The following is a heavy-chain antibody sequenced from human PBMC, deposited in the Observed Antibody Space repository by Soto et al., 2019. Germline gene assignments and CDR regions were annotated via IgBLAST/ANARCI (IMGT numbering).Heavy chain of an antibody. D-gene: IGHD3-3*01. CDR1: GYTFTSYA. Sequence: ASVKVSCKASGYTFTSYAMHWVRQAPGQRLEWMGWINAGNGNTKYSQKFQGRVTITRDTSASTAYMELSSLRSEDTAVYYCARGESGYDFWSGYWVLDYWGQGTLVTVSS. CDR2: INAGNGNT. CDR3: ARGESGYDFWSGYWVLDY. V-gene: IGHV1-3*01. J-gene: IGHJ4*02.